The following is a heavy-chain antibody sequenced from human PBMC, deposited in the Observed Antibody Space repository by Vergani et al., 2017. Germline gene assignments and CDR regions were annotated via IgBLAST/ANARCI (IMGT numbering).Heavy chain of an antibody. Sequence: EVQLVESGGGLVQPGGSLTLSCAASGFTFSGSAMHWVRQTSGKGLEWIGRIRDKTYNYATAYAVSVKGRFIISRDNSKNTLYLQMNSLRAEDTAVYYCAKDRYYDFWTLGGYMDVWGKGTTVTVSS. CDR2: IRDKTYNYAT. CDR3: AKDRYYDFWTLGGYMDV. CDR1: GFTFSGSA. V-gene: IGHV3-73*02. J-gene: IGHJ6*03. D-gene: IGHD3-3*01.